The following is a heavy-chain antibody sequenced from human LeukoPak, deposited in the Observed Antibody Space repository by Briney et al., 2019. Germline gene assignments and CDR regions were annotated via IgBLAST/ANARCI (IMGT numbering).Heavy chain of an antibody. CDR3: AKDQRXESPHYLDS. CDR2: ISASGGST. CDR1: GFTFSSSA. Sequence: GGSLRLSCAASGFTFSSSAMSWVRQVPGKGLEWVSGISASGGSTSYADSVRGRFTISRDNSKNTLYVQMNSLRDEDTAVYYCAKDQRXESPHYLDSWGQGTLVTVSS. J-gene: IGHJ4*02. V-gene: IGHV3-23*01.